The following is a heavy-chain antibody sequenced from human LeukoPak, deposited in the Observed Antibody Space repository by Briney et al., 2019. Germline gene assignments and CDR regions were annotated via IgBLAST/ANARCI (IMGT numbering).Heavy chain of an antibody. CDR2: IKEDGSEK. Sequence: GGSLRLSCAASAFTFSRYWMTWVRQAPGKGLEWVANIKEDGSEKYYVDSVKGRFSISRDNTKNSLYLQMNSLRAEDTAVYYCARGGYTSSWYISRDYWGQGTLVTASS. CDR1: AFTFSRYW. D-gene: IGHD6-13*01. J-gene: IGHJ4*02. CDR3: ARGGYTSSWYISRDY. V-gene: IGHV3-7*01.